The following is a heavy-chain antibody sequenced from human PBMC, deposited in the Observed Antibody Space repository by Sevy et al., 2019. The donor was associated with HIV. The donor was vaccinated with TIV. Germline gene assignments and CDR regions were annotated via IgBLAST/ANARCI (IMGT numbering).Heavy chain of an antibody. D-gene: IGHD4-17*01. CDR3: AKGPPANYGDYYYYGMDV. CDR2: ISWNSGSI. Sequence: GGSLRLSCAASGFTFDDYAMHWVRQAPGKGLEWVSGISWNSGSIGYADSVKGRFTISRDNAKNSLYLQMNSLRAEDTALYYCAKGPPANYGDYYYYGMDVRGQGTTVTVSS. J-gene: IGHJ6*02. CDR1: GFTFDDYA. V-gene: IGHV3-9*01.